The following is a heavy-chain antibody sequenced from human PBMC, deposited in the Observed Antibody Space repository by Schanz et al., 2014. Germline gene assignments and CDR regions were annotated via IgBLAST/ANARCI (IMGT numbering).Heavy chain of an antibody. CDR3: AREKGHGYSGLS. J-gene: IGHJ5*02. D-gene: IGHD5-12*01. CDR2: ISGYNGNM. CDR1: GYNFNRHD. V-gene: IGHV1-18*04. Sequence: QVQLVQSGPEVKKPGALVRLSCKASGYNFNRHDISWVRQAPGQGLEWMGWISGYNGNMNYAPKFQGRVTMTTDTSTSTAYMELRNLRSDDTAVYYCAREKGHGYSGLSWGQGTLLAVSS.